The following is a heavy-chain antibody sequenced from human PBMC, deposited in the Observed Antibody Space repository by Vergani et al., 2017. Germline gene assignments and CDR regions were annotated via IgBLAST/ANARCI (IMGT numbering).Heavy chain of an antibody. Sequence: EVQLVESGGGLVKPGGSLRLSCAASGFTFSNAWMSWVRQAPGKGLEWVGRIKSKTDGGTTDYAAPVKGRFTISRDDSKNTLYLQMNSLKTEDTAVYYCTTDRKLFHYCDYWGQGTLVTVSS. J-gene: IGHJ4*02. CDR1: GFTFSNAW. V-gene: IGHV3-15*01. CDR3: TTDRKLFHYCDY. CDR2: IKSKTDGGTT. D-gene: IGHD2-21*01.